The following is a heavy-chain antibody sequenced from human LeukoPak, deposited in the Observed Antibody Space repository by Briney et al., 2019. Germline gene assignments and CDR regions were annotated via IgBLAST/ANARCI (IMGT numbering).Heavy chain of an antibody. CDR1: GGSINSITNY. Sequence: SETLSLTCTVSGGSINSITNYWGWIRQPPGKGLEWIGSIYYSGSTYYNPSLKSRVTISVDTSKNQFSLKLSSVTAADTAVYYCARATVIHFGAFDIWGQGTMVTVSS. V-gene: IGHV4-39*07. J-gene: IGHJ3*02. CDR3: ARATVIHFGAFDI. CDR2: IYYSGST. D-gene: IGHD3-16*02.